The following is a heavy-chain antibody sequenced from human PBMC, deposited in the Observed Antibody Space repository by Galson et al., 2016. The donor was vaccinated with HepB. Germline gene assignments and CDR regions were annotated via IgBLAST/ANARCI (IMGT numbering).Heavy chain of an antibody. CDR2: IYYSGRT. Sequence: ETLSLTCSVSGGSISTTNRYWGWIRQPPGKGLEWIGSIYYSGRTYSNPSRKSRITMSIDTSNNQFSLRLTSVTAADTAIYYWARRPGDFSPDADWGQGTVVIVSS. CDR3: ARRPGDFSPDAD. V-gene: IGHV4-39*01. J-gene: IGHJ4*02. CDR1: GGSISTTNRY.